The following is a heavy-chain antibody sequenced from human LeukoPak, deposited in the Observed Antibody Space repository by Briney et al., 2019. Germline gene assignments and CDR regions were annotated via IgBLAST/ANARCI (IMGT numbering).Heavy chain of an antibody. V-gene: IGHV3-23*01. J-gene: IGHJ4*02. CDR3: AKAIAATGRWWIFDY. D-gene: IGHD6-13*01. CDR1: GFTFSNYD. CDR2: ISGSGTST. Sequence: GGSLRLSCAASGFTFSNYDMGWVRQAPGEGLEWVSTISGSGTSTYYTDSVRGRFTISRDNPKNAQYLQMNSLRAEDTAAYYCAKAIAATGRWWIFDYWGQGTLVTVSS.